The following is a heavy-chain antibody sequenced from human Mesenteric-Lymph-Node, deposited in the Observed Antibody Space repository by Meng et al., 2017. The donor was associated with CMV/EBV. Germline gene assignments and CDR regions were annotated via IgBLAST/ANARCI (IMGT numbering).Heavy chain of an antibody. CDR1: SRSSYY. Sequence: SRSSYYWGWIRQPPGKGLEWIGSIYYSGSTYYNPSLKSRVTISVDTSKNQFSLKLSSVTAADTAVYYCARESLIVVVPAARVGWFDPWGQGTLVTVSS. CDR3: ARESLIVVVPAARVGWFDP. J-gene: IGHJ5*02. CDR2: IYYSGST. V-gene: IGHV4-39*07. D-gene: IGHD2-2*01.